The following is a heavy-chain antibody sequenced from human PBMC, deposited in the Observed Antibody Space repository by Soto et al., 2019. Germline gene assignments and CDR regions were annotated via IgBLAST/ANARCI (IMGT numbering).Heavy chain of an antibody. CDR2: ISGSGGST. D-gene: IGHD5-18*01. Sequence: GGSLRLSCAASGFTFSSYAMSWVRQAPGKGLEWVSGISGSGGSTYYADSVKGRFTISRDNSKNTLYLQMNSLRAEDTAVYYCAKDQDGNTAMINDYWGQGTLVTVSS. V-gene: IGHV3-23*01. CDR3: AKDQDGNTAMINDY. J-gene: IGHJ4*02. CDR1: GFTFSSYA.